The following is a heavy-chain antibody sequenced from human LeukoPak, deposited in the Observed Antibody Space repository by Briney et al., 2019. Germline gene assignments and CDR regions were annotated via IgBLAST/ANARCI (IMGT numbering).Heavy chain of an antibody. CDR1: GYTFTGYY. CDR3: ARDYYGSGSYYTHFDY. Sequence: ASVKVSCKASGYTFTGYYMHWVRQAPGQGLEWMGWINPNSGGTNYAQKFQGRVTMTRDTSISTAYMELSRLRSDDTAVYYCARDYYGSGSYYTHFDYWGQGTLVTVSS. V-gene: IGHV1-2*02. CDR2: INPNSGGT. D-gene: IGHD3-10*01. J-gene: IGHJ4*02.